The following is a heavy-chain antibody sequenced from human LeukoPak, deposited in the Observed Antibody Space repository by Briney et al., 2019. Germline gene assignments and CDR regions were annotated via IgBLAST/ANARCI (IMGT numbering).Heavy chain of an antibody. Sequence: ASVKVSCKTFGYPFSSCGINWVRQAPGQGLEWMGWISGYNGDTNYAQRFQGRVTMTTDTSTNTAYMDLRRLRSDDTAVYYCARNWGAGHPINFDYWGQGTLVTVSS. D-gene: IGHD3-16*01. CDR3: ARNWGAGHPINFDY. V-gene: IGHV1-18*01. J-gene: IGHJ4*02. CDR2: ISGYNGDT. CDR1: GYPFSSCG.